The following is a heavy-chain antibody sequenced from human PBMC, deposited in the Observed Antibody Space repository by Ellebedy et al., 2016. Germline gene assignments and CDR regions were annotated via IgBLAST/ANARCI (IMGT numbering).Heavy chain of an antibody. CDR3: ARADSDGYYPGYNYGMDV. Sequence: GSLRLXXGASGFTFRNFAMGWVRQPPGKGLEWIGDINHSGSTKYNSSLKSRVTISVDTSKSQISLKLSSLTAADTAVYYCARADSDGYYPGYNYGMDVWGQGTTVTVSS. CDR1: GFTFRNFA. V-gene: IGHV4-34*01. CDR2: INHSGST. D-gene: IGHD3-22*01. J-gene: IGHJ6*02.